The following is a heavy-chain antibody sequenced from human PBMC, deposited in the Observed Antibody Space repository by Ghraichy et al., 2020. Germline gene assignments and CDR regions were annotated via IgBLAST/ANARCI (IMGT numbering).Heavy chain of an antibody. D-gene: IGHD1-7*01. CDR2: IFPTGT. CDR3: MRRAATGSTAFFDY. Sequence: SETLSLTCTVSGDSISTYYWGWARQPPGKGLEWIGYIFPTGTTYSPSLKSRVSISVDTSKNQVSLKMTSVTAADTAVYYCMRRAATGSTAFFDYWGQGTQVTASS. J-gene: IGHJ4*02. CDR1: GDSISTYY. V-gene: IGHV4-4*09.